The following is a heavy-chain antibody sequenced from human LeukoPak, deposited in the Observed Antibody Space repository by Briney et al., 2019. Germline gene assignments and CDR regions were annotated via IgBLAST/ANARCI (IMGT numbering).Heavy chain of an antibody. V-gene: IGHV3-23*01. J-gene: IGHJ4*02. D-gene: IGHD6-19*01. Sequence: QAGGSQRLSCAASGFTFSNYAMSWARHAPGKGLEWVSGISGSGGNTHYADSVKGRLTISRDNSKNTLYLQMNSLRVDDTAVYFWAKERTGGWPFDYWGQGTLVTVSS. CDR3: AKERTGGWPFDY. CDR1: GFTFSNYA. CDR2: ISGSGGNT.